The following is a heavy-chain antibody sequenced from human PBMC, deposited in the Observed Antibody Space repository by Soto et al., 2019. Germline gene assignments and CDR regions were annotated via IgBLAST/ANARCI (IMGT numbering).Heavy chain of an antibody. D-gene: IGHD1-26*01. V-gene: IGHV4-4*07. Sequence: SEPLSLTCAVSSGSVMTYYWSWIRQPAGKGLEWIGRIFINGNTNYNPSLRSRVTTSVDTSKGQFSLNLTSVTAADTAVYLCARSGGSYNFDSWGQGILVTVSS. J-gene: IGHJ4*02. CDR2: IFINGNT. CDR1: SGSVMTYY. CDR3: ARSGGSYNFDS.